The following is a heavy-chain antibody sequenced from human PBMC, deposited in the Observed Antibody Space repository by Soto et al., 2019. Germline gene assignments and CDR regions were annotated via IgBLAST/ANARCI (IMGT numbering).Heavy chain of an antibody. J-gene: IGHJ4*02. D-gene: IGHD3-16*02. CDR3: AKDAITFGGVIVGPGLNFDY. V-gene: IGHV3-30*18. Sequence: QVQLVESGGGVVQPGRSLRLSCAASGFTFSSYGMHWVRQAPGKGLEWVAVISYDGSNKYYADSVKGRFTISRDNSKNTVYLQMNSLRAEDTAVYYCAKDAITFGGVIVGPGLNFDYWGQGTLVTVSS. CDR2: ISYDGSNK. CDR1: GFTFSSYG.